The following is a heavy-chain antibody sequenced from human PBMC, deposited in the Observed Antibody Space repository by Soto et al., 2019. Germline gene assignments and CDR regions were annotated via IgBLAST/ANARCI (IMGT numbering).Heavy chain of an antibody. J-gene: IGHJ4*02. D-gene: IGHD2-21*02. Sequence: QVQLVQSGAEMKKPGASVKVSCKTSGYTFTNFGINWVRQAPGQGLEWMGWISPYHGNSESIQKFQGRLTMTADTSTSTVYMELRSLTSDDTAMYYCARGGGPRVVVTVETDYWGQGTLVTVSS. CDR2: ISPYHGNS. CDR3: ARGGGPRVVVTVETDY. CDR1: GYTFTNFG. V-gene: IGHV1-18*04.